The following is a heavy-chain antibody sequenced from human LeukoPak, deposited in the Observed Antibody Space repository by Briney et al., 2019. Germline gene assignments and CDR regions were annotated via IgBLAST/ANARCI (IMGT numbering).Heavy chain of an antibody. J-gene: IGHJ4*02. D-gene: IGHD1-1*01. Sequence: QSGGSLRLSCAASGFAFSSYAMTWVRQAPGKGLEWVSAISYSGGNTYYADSVKGRFTMSRDNSKNTLYLQMNSLTAEDTALYYCALNWNCDYWGQGTLVTVSS. CDR3: ALNWNCDY. V-gene: IGHV3-23*01. CDR2: ISYSGGNT. CDR1: GFAFSSYA.